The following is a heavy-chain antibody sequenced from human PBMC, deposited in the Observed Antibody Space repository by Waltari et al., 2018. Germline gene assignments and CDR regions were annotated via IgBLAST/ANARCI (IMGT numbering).Heavy chain of an antibody. J-gene: IGHJ3*02. CDR3: ATVGVLIPGNVFDI. CDR2: IYYSGDT. V-gene: IGHV4-30-4*08. D-gene: IGHD3-16*01. CDR1: GGSINSGDYY. Sequence: QVQLQESGPGLVKPSQTLSLICTVSGGSINSGDYYWNWIRQTPGKGLEWSGYIYYSGDTYYDPSLKTRVTRSVDTSKNQFSLNLNSVTATDTAVYYCATVGVLIPGNVFDIWGQGTMVTVSS.